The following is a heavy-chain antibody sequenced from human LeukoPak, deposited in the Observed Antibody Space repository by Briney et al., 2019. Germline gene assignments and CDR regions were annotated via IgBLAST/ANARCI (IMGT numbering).Heavy chain of an antibody. J-gene: IGHJ4*02. CDR1: GYTFTGYY. V-gene: IGHV1-2*02. D-gene: IGHD3-22*01. CDR3: ARSSVTYYYDSSGYVDPYYFDY. Sequence: ASVKVSCKASGYTFTGYYMHWVRQAPGQGLEWMGWINPNSGGTNYAQKFQGRVTMTRDTSISTAYMELSRLRSDDTAVYYCARSSVTYYYDSSGYVDPYYFDYWGQGTLVTVSS. CDR2: INPNSGGT.